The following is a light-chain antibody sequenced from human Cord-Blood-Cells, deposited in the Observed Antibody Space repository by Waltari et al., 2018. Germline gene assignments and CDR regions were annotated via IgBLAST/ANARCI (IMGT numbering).Light chain of an antibody. CDR3: AAWDDSLRV. CDR1: SPNIGSNY. Sequence: QSVLTPPPSASGTSGQRVTIPCSGSSPNIGSNYVYWYQQLPGTAPKLLIYRNNQRPSGVPDRFSGSKSGTSASLAISGLRSEDEADYYCAAWDDSLRVFGGGTKLTVL. V-gene: IGLV1-47*01. J-gene: IGLJ3*02. CDR2: RNN.